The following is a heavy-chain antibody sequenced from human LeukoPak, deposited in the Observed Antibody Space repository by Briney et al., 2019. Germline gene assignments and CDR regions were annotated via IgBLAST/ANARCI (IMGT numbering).Heavy chain of an antibody. Sequence: PGRSLRLSCAASRFSFRSYDMHWVRQAPGKGLEWLAVSSYDEGHTYYTDSVKGRFTISRDNSKNTLYLQMNSLRPEDTAVYYCAKDGQLGGSSWFTLYFDYWGQGTLVTVSS. CDR2: SSYDEGHT. CDR3: AKDGQLGGSSWFTLYFDY. V-gene: IGHV3-30*18. CDR1: RFSFRSYD. J-gene: IGHJ4*02. D-gene: IGHD6-13*01.